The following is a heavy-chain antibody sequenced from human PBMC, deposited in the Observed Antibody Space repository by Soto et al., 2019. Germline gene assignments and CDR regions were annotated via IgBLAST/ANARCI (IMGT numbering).Heavy chain of an antibody. CDR2: IIPIFGTA. D-gene: IGHD6-6*01. V-gene: IGHV1-69*01. CDR1: GGTFSSYA. J-gene: IGHJ4*02. Sequence: QVQLVQSGAEVKKPGSSVKVSCKASGGTFSSYAISWVRQAPGQGLEWMGGIIPIFGTANYAQKFQGRVTITADESTSTAYMELSSLRSEDTAVYYCARDPPLGYSGSSGLFDYWGQGTLVTVSS. CDR3: ARDPPLGYSGSSGLFDY.